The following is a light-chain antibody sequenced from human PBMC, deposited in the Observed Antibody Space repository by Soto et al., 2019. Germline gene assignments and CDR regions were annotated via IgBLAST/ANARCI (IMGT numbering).Light chain of an antibody. CDR3: QQYGSSPPRT. V-gene: IGKV3-20*01. J-gene: IGKJ1*01. Sequence: EIVMSQSPDTLSFSPGERATLSCRASQSVSSSYLAWYQQKPGQAPRLLIYGASTRATDVPDRFSGSGSGADFTLTISRLEPEDFAVYYCQQYGSSPPRTFGQGTKVDIK. CDR2: GAS. CDR1: QSVSSSY.